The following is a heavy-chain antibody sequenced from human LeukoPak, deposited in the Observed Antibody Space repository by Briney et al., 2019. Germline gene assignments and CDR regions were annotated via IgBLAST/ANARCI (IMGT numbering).Heavy chain of an antibody. CDR2: IIPIFGTA. J-gene: IGHJ4*02. CDR3: ARDLGYCSSDSCLYPLDY. D-gene: IGHD2-2*01. CDR1: GGTFSSYA. V-gene: IGHV1-69*13. Sequence: SVKVSCKASGGTFSSYAISWVRQAPGQGLEWMGGIIPIFGTANYAQKFQGRVTITADESTSTAYMELSRLTSDDTAVYYCARDLGYCSSDSCLYPLDYWGQGTLVTVSS.